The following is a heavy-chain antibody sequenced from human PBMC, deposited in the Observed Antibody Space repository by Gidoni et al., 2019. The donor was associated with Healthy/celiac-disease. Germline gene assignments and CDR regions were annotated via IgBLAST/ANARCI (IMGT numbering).Heavy chain of an antibody. CDR3: ARDRGGYYGMDV. V-gene: IGHV3-33*01. CDR2: IWYDGSNK. J-gene: IGHJ6*02. D-gene: IGHD3-16*01. CDR1: GFTFSSYG. Sequence: QVQLVESGGGGVQPGRSRRLSCAASGFTFSSYGMHWVRQAPGKGLEWVAVIWYDGSNKYYADSVKGRFTISRDNSKNTLYLQMNSLRAEDTAVYYCARDRGGYYGMDVWGQGTTVTVSS.